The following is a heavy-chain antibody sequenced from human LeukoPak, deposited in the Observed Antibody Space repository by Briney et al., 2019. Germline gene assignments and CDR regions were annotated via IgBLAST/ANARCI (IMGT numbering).Heavy chain of an antibody. CDR1: GYTFTGYY. CDR2: INPNSGGT. Sequence: ASVKVSCKASGYTFTGYYMHWVRQAPGQGLEWMGWINPNSGGTNYAQKFQGRVTMTRDTSISTAYMELSRLRSGDTAVYYCARWGTGPSGYFDYWGQGTLVTVSS. CDR3: ARWGTGPSGYFDY. J-gene: IGHJ4*02. V-gene: IGHV1-2*02. D-gene: IGHD3-16*01.